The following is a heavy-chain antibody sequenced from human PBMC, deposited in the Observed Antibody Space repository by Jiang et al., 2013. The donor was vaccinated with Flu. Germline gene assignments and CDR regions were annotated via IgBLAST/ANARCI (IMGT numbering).Heavy chain of an antibody. CDR2: INTNTGNP. D-gene: IGHD6-19*01. CDR3: ARDSSGWYYYYYYYGMDV. V-gene: IGHV7-4-1*01. Sequence: QSGSELKKPGASVKVSCEASGYTFTSYAMNWVRQAPGQGLEWMGWINTNTGNPTYAQGFTGRFVFSLDTSVSTAYLQICSLKAEDTAVYYCARDSSGWYYYYYYYGMDVWGQGTTVTVSS. J-gene: IGHJ6*02. CDR1: GYTFTSYA.